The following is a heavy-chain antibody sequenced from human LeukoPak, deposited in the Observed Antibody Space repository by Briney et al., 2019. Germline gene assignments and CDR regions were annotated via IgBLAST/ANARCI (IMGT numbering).Heavy chain of an antibody. Sequence: SETLSLTCAVYGGSFSGYYWSWIRQPPGQGLEWIGEISYSGIINYNPSLKSRVSISVDTSKNQFSLKLSSVTAADTAVYYCARDGVTTFYYYYMDVWGKGTTVTVSS. V-gene: IGHV4-34*01. D-gene: IGHD4-17*01. J-gene: IGHJ6*03. CDR2: ISYSGII. CDR1: GGSFSGYY. CDR3: ARDGVTTFYYYYMDV.